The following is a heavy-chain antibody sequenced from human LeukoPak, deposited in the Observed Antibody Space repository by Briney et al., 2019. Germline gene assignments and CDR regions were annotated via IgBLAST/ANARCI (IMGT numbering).Heavy chain of an antibody. D-gene: IGHD6-19*01. CDR1: GFTFSSYG. CDR2: IWYDGSNK. CDR3: ARGRGEWLGYYYGMDV. V-gene: IGHV3-33*01. Sequence: GGSLRLSCAASGFTFSSYGMHWVRQAPGKGLEWVAVIWYDGSNKYYADSVKGRFTISRDNSKNTLYLQMNSLRAEDTAVYYCARGRGEWLGYYYGMDVWGQGTTVTVSS. J-gene: IGHJ6*02.